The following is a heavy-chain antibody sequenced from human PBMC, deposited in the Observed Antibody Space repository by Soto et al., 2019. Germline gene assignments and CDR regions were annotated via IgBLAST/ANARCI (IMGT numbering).Heavy chain of an antibody. CDR2: IYYSGST. V-gene: IGHV4-59*01. Sequence: SETLSLTCTVSGGSISSYYWSWIRQPPGKGLEWIGYIYYSGSTNYNPSLKSRVTISVDTSKNQFSLKLSSVTAADTAVYYCARNTGNHDYGDYGYYYYGMDVWGQGTTVTVSS. CDR3: ARNTGNHDYGDYGYYYYGMDV. CDR1: GGSISSYY. D-gene: IGHD4-17*01. J-gene: IGHJ6*02.